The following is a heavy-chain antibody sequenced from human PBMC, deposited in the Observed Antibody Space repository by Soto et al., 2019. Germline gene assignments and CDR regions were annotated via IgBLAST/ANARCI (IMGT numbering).Heavy chain of an antibody. CDR1: GFTFSSYG. D-gene: IGHD6-13*01. J-gene: IGHJ4*02. Sequence: QVQLVESGGGVVQPGRSLRLSCAASGFTFSSYGMHWVRQAPGKGLEWVAVIWYDGSNKYYADSVKGRFTISRDNSKNTLYLQMNSRRAEDTAVYYCARDEIAAAAKNYFDYWGQGTLVTVSS. V-gene: IGHV3-33*01. CDR3: ARDEIAAAAKNYFDY. CDR2: IWYDGSNK.